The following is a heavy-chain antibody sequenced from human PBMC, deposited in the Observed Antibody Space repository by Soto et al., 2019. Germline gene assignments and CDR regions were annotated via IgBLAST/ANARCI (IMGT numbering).Heavy chain of an antibody. Sequence: PGESLKISCKGSGYSFTSYWIGWVRQMPGKGLEWMGIIYPGDSDTRYSPSFQGQVTISADKSISTAYLQWSSLKASDTAMYYCARAPPVITMVRGVYWSGAFDIWGQGTMVTVS. CDR2: IYPGDSDT. V-gene: IGHV5-51*01. D-gene: IGHD3-10*01. CDR3: ARAPPVITMVRGVYWSGAFDI. CDR1: GYSFTSYW. J-gene: IGHJ3*02.